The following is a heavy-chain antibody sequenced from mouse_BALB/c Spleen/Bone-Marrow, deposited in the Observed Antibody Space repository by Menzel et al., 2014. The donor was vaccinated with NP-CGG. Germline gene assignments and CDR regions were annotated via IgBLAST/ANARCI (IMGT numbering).Heavy chain of an antibody. J-gene: IGHJ1*01. CDR3: ARRDYYGSSFYWYFDV. V-gene: IGHV1-14*01. D-gene: IGHD1-1*01. CDR2: INPYNDGT. Sequence: VQLQQSGPELVKPGASVKMSCKASGYTFTSYVMHWVKQKPGQGLEWIGYINPYNDGTKYNEKFKGKATLTSDKSSSTAYMELSSLTSEDSAVYYCARRDYYGSSFYWYFDVWGAGTTVTVFS. CDR1: GYTFTSYV.